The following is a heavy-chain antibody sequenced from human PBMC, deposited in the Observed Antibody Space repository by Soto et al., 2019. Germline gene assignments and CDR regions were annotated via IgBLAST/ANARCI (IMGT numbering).Heavy chain of an antibody. CDR2: ISGSGGRT. J-gene: IGHJ4*02. CDR3: AKERKYGDLLVDY. Sequence: EVQLLESGGGLVQPGGSLRLSCAASGFTFSNYVMSWVRQAPGKGLEWVSAISGSGGRTYYADSVKGRFTISRDNSKSTLSLQVNGLRVEDTAVYYCAKERKYGDLLVDYWGQGTLVTVSS. CDR1: GFTFSNYV. V-gene: IGHV3-23*01. D-gene: IGHD4-17*01.